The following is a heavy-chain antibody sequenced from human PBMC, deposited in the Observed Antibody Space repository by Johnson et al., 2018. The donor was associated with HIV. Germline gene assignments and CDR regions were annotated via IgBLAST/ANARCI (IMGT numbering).Heavy chain of an antibody. D-gene: IGHD3-22*01. CDR2: IRYDRSNK. Sequence: QVQLVESGGGVVQPGRSLRLSCAASGFTFSSYGMHWVRQAPGKGLEWVAVIRYDRSNKYYADSVTGRFTVSRDNSKNTLYLQMNSLRAEDTAVYYCAKDRGIGYDSSGSYGAFDIWGQGTMVTVSS. CDR3: AKDRGIGYDSSGSYGAFDI. V-gene: IGHV3-30*02. CDR1: GFTFSSYG. J-gene: IGHJ3*02.